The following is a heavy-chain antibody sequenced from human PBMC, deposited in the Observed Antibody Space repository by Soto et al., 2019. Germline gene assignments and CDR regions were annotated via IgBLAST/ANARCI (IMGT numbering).Heavy chain of an antibody. V-gene: IGHV1-69*02. CDR1: GGTLNSYT. Sequence: QVQLVQSGAEVKKPGSSVKVSCKASGGTLNSYTINWVRQAPGHGPEWLGRIIPVLGVATYAQTFQGRVTITADKATSTVYMDLISLRSEDTAVYYCARSSVASAGTLGNWGPGTLVTVSS. CDR3: ARSSVASAGTLGN. D-gene: IGHD6-13*01. J-gene: IGHJ4*02. CDR2: IIPVLGVA.